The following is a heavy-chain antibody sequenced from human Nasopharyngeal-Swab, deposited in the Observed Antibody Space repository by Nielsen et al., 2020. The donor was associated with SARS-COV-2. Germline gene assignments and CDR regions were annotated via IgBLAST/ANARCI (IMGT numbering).Heavy chain of an antibody. CDR2: IYYSGST. V-gene: IGHV4-39*01. CDR3: ARGRSGGATPYYFDY. J-gene: IGHJ4*02. Sequence: RQAPGKGLEWIGYIYYSGSTYYNPSLKSRVTISVDTSKNQFSLKLSSVTAADTAVYYCARGRSGGATPYYFDYWGQGTLVTVSS. D-gene: IGHD1-26*01.